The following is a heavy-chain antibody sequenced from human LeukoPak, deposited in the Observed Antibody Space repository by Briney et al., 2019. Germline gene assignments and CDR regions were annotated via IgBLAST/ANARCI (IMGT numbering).Heavy chain of an antibody. CDR2: VYHSGTT. Sequence: SETLSLTCTVSGGSVSTIDYYWGWIRQPPGKGLEWIGNVYHSGTTYYNPSLKSRVTISVDTSKNQFSLKLSSVTAADTAVYYCARLLGNYFDYWGQGTLVTVSS. J-gene: IGHJ4*02. V-gene: IGHV4-39*07. D-gene: IGHD1-26*01. CDR3: ARLLGNYFDY. CDR1: GGSVSTIDYY.